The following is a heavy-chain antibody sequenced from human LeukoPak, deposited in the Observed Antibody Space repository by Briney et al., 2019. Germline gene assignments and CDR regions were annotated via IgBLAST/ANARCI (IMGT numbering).Heavy chain of an antibody. V-gene: IGHV1-2*02. CDR3: ARGWYYDSTGGYYFDY. D-gene: IGHD3-22*01. CDR2: INPNSGDT. CDR1: VYIFTAYY. Sequence: ASVTVSFTSSVYIFTAYYMYGVRQAPGQGREGMGWINPNSGDTKYAQKFQGRVTMTRDTSINTAYMEMSSLRSDDTAVYYCARGWYYDSTGGYYFDYWGQGTLVTVSS. J-gene: IGHJ4*02.